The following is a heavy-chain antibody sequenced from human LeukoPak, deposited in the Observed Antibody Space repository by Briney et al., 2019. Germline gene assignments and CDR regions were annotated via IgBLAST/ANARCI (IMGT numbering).Heavy chain of an antibody. V-gene: IGHV3-21*01. Sequence: PGGSLRLSCAASGFTFSSYSMNWVRQAPGKGLEWVSSISSSSSYIYYADSVKGRFTISRDNAKNSLYLQMNSLRAEDTAVYYCARGGRYYDPDAFDIWGQGTMVTVSS. CDR2: ISSSSSYI. CDR1: GFTFSSYS. J-gene: IGHJ3*02. D-gene: IGHD1-26*01. CDR3: ARGGRYYDPDAFDI.